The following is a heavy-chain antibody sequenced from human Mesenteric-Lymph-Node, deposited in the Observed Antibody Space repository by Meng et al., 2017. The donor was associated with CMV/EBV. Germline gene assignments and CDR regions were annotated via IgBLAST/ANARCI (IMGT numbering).Heavy chain of an antibody. Sequence: GGSLRPSCAASGCTFDDYGMSWVRQAPGKGLEWVSFISTSGSNMYYADSVKGRFTISRDNANNSLYLQMNSLRAEDTAVYYCARDWDTTYDYLPMDVWGQGTTVTVSS. CDR2: ISTSGSNM. CDR1: GCTFDDYG. V-gene: IGHV3-48*03. D-gene: IGHD5-12*01. J-gene: IGHJ6*02. CDR3: ARDWDTTYDYLPMDV.